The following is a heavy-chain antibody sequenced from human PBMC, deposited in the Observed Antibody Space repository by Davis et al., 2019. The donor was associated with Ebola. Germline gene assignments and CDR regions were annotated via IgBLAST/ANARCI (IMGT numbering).Heavy chain of an antibody. Sequence: PGGSLRLSCPASGFTFSSYTMNWVRQAPGKGLEWVSVISGSGGRTYYADSVTGRLTISRDNSKNITYLQMNSLRAEDTAVYYCAKWDCSGGSCYGLDGVWGQGTTVTVSS. J-gene: IGHJ6*02. CDR1: GFTFSSYT. V-gene: IGHV3-23*01. CDR3: AKWDCSGGSCYGLDGV. CDR2: ISGSGGRT. D-gene: IGHD2-15*01.